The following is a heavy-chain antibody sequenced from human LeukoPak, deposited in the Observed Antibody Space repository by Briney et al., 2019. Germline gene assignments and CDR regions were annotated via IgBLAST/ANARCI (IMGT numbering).Heavy chain of an antibody. Sequence: GAPLKISCNCSGYIFTTYWIGWVRQLPGKGLEWLGIIYPSDSDTKYSPSFQGQVTISADKSTSTAYLQWSSLKASDTAMYYCVRGYFFDYWGQGTLVTVSS. CDR2: IYPSDSDT. CDR3: VRGYFFDY. V-gene: IGHV5-51*01. CDR1: GYIFTTYW. J-gene: IGHJ4*02. D-gene: IGHD3-22*01.